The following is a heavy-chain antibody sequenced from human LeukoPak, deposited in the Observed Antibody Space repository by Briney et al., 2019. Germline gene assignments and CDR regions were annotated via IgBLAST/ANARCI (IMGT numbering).Heavy chain of an antibody. Sequence: SETLSLTCTVSGGSISSSSYYWGWICQPPGKGLEWIGSIYYSGSTYYNPSLKSRDTISVDTSKNQFSLKLSSVTAADTAVYYCAAGDDAFDIWGQGTMVTVSS. J-gene: IGHJ3*02. CDR1: GGSISSSSYY. CDR3: AAGDDAFDI. V-gene: IGHV4-39*01. CDR2: IYYSGST. D-gene: IGHD3-16*01.